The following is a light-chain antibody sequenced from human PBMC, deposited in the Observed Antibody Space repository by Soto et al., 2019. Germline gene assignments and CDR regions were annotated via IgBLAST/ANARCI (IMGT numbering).Light chain of an antibody. CDR1: QSISSY. CDR3: QQSYSTLLT. Sequence: DIQMTQSPSSLSASVGDRVTITCRASQSISSYLNWYQQKPGKAPKLLIYAASSLESGVPSRFSRSESGTDFTLTISSLQPEDFATYYCQQSYSTLLTFGPGTKVDIK. CDR2: AAS. V-gene: IGKV1-39*01. J-gene: IGKJ3*01.